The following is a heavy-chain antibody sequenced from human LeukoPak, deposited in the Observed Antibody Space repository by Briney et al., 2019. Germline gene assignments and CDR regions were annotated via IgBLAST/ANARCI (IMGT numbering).Heavy chain of an antibody. Sequence: PGGSLRLSCSVSGFTFSSYAMHWVRQAPGKGLQFLSSINSNGGSTYYADSVKGRFTISRDNSKSKLYLQMNRLRSEDTAVYYCVKSGYSSSSDVDYWGQGTLVTVSS. CDR1: GFTFSSYA. CDR3: VKSGYSSSSDVDY. D-gene: IGHD5-12*01. J-gene: IGHJ4*02. V-gene: IGHV3-64D*09. CDR2: INSNGGST.